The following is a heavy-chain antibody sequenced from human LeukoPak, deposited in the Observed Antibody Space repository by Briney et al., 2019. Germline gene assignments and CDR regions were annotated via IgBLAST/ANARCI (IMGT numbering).Heavy chain of an antibody. Sequence: GGSLRLSCAASGFTFSRYTMNWVRQAPGKGLEWVSSISSRSTYIYYADSVKGRFTISRDNAKNSLYLQMNSLRAEDTAVYYCARDSRKGASYYDFWSGYVYYYYGMDVWGQGTTVTVSS. J-gene: IGHJ6*02. D-gene: IGHD3-3*01. CDR1: GFTFSRYT. V-gene: IGHV3-21*01. CDR3: ARDSRKGASYYDFWSGYVYYYYGMDV. CDR2: ISSRSTYI.